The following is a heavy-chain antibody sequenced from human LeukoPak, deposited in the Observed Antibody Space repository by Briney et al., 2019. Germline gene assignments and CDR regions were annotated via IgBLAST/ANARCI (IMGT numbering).Heavy chain of an antibody. CDR3: VRQPPGVYDTTQNWFDP. CDR2: IAPSDSYT. Sequence: GESLKISCKVSGYSSPSYWITWVRQVPGKGLEWMGRIAPSDSYTNYNPSFEGRVTMSVEKSITTVYLQWSSLKASDTAMYYCVRQPPGVYDTTQNWFDPWGQGTLVTVSS. V-gene: IGHV5-10-1*01. CDR1: GYSSPSYW. J-gene: IGHJ5*02. D-gene: IGHD2/OR15-2a*01.